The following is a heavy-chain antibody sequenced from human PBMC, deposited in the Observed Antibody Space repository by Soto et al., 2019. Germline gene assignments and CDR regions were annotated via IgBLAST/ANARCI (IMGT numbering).Heavy chain of an antibody. D-gene: IGHD1-26*01. CDR1: GFTFSSYA. V-gene: IGHV3-30-3*01. CDR2: ISYDGSNK. CDR3: ARAGEEWELLQYFDY. Sequence: GGSMRLSCAASGFTFSSYAVHWVRQAPGKGLEWVAVISYDGSNKYYADTVKGRFTISRDNSKNTLYLQMNSLRAEDTAVYYCARAGEEWELLQYFDYWGQGTLVTVSS. J-gene: IGHJ4*02.